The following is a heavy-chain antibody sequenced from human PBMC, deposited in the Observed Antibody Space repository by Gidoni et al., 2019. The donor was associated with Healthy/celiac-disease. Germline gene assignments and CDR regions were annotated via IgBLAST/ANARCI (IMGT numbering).Heavy chain of an antibody. CDR3: APGEGVGATTFPFDY. V-gene: IGHV5-10-1*03. CDR1: GYTFTSYW. D-gene: IGHD1-26*01. Sequence: EVQLVQSGAEVKKPGESLRISCKGSGYTFTSYWISWVRQMPGKGLGWMGRIDPSDSYTNYSPSFQGHVTISADKSISTAYLRWSSLKASDTAMYYCAPGEGVGATTFPFDYWGQGTLVTVSS. CDR2: IDPSDSYT. J-gene: IGHJ4*02.